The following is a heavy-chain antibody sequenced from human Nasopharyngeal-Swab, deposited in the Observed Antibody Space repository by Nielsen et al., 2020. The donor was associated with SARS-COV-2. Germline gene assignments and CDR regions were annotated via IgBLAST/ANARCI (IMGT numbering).Heavy chain of an antibody. CDR3: ARGPGAVRFLEWLPNYYYYGMDV. V-gene: IGHV3-48*04. J-gene: IGHJ6*02. D-gene: IGHD3-3*01. CDR1: GFTFSSYS. Sequence: GESLKISCAASGFTFSSYSMNWVRQAPGKGLEWVSYISRSSSTIYYADSVKGRFTTSRDNAKNSLYLQMNSLRAEETAVYYCARGPGAVRFLEWLPNYYYYGMDVWGQGTTVTVSS. CDR2: ISRSSSTI.